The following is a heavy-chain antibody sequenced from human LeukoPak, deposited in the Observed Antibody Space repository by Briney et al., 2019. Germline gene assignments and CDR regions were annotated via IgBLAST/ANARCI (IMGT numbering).Heavy chain of an antibody. D-gene: IGHD2-2*01. CDR1: VGSISSYY. CDR3: ARDKYCSSTSCSPLFDY. CDR2: IYYSGIT. V-gene: IGHV4-59*01. J-gene: IGHJ4*02. Sequence: SETLSLTRTVSVGSISSYYWSWIRQPPGKGLEWIGYIYYSGITNYNPSIKSRVTISVDTSKNQSSLKLSSLTAADTAVYYCARDKYCSSTSCSPLFDYWGQGTLVTVSS.